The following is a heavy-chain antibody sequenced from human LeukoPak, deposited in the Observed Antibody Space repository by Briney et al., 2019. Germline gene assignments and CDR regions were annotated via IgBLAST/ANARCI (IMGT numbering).Heavy chain of an antibody. CDR1: GYSISSGYY. CDR2: IYHSGST. CDR3: ARKLYGDYRFDY. D-gene: IGHD4-17*01. J-gene: IGHJ4*02. V-gene: IGHV4-38-2*01. Sequence: PSETPSLTCAVSGYSISSGYYWGWIRQPPGKGLEWIGSIYHSGSTYYNPSLKSRVTISVDTSKNQFSLKLSSVTAADTAVYYCARKLYGDYRFDYWGQGTLVTVSS.